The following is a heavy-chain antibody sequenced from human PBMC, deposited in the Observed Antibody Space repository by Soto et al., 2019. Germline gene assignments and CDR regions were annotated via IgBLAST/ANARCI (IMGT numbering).Heavy chain of an antibody. V-gene: IGHV3-7*03. CDR2: IKQDGSEK. D-gene: IGHD3-9*01. CDR3: AKYYDILTGYPEFVY. J-gene: IGHJ4*02. Sequence: PGGSLRLSCAASGFTFSGYWMSWVRQAPGKGLEWVANIKQDGSEKYYVDSVKGRFTISRDNAKNSLYLQMNSLRAEDTAVYYCAKYYDILTGYPEFVYWGQGTLVTVSS. CDR1: GFTFSGYW.